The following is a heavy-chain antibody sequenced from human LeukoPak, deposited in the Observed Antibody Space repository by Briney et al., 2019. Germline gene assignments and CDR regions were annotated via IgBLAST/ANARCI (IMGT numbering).Heavy chain of an antibody. CDR2: IHSDGSSR. CDR3: ARDDAAPGIIFDY. V-gene: IGHV3-74*03. Sequence: GRSLRLSCAASGFTFSSYWMHWVRQAPGKGLVSVSRIHSDGSSRKYADSVGGRFTISRDNAKKTLYLQMNSLRAEDTAVYFCARDDAAPGIIFDYWGQGTLVTVSS. CDR1: GFTFSSYW. J-gene: IGHJ4*02. D-gene: IGHD6-13*01.